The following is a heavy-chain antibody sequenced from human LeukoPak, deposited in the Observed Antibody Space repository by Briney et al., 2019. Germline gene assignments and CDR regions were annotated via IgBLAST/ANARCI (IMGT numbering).Heavy chain of an antibody. D-gene: IGHD6-13*01. CDR1: GYTFTSYD. V-gene: IGHV1-8*01. J-gene: IGHJ6*02. Sequence: GASVKVSCKASGYTFTSYDINWVRQATGQGLEWMGWMNPNNGNTNYAQKFQGRVTMTRSTSISTAYMELSSLRSEDTAVYYCERIASSSWALYYSYGMDVWGQGTTVTVSS. CDR3: ERIASSSWALYYSYGMDV. CDR2: MNPNNGNT.